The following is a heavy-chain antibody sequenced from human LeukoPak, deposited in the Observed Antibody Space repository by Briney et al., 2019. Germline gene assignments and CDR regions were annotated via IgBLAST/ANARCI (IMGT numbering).Heavy chain of an antibody. CDR2: ISATGTTI. J-gene: IGHJ4*02. D-gene: IGHD3-9*01. CDR1: EFTFSSYN. CDR3: ARGRRYFDWLVDYFDF. Sequence: GGSLRLSCAASEFTFSSYNMNWVRQAPGKGLEWLSYISATGTTIYYADSVKGRFTISRDNAKNSLYLQITSLRAEDTALYYCARGRRYFDWLVDYFDFWGQGTLVTVSS. V-gene: IGHV3-48*01.